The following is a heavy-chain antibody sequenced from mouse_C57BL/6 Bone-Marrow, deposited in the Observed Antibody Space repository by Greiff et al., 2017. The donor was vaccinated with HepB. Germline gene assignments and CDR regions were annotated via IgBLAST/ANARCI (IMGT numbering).Heavy chain of an antibody. V-gene: IGHV10-1*01. CDR1: GFSFNTYA. CDR3: VRHGGGYYLFDY. CDR2: IRSKSNNYAT. Sequence: EVQRVESGGGLVQPKGSLKLSCAASGFSFNTYAMNWVRQAPGKGLEWVARIRSKSNNYATYYADSVKDRFTISRDDSESMLYLQMNNLKTEDTAMYYCVRHGGGYYLFDYWGQGTTLTVSS. D-gene: IGHD2-3*01. J-gene: IGHJ2*01.